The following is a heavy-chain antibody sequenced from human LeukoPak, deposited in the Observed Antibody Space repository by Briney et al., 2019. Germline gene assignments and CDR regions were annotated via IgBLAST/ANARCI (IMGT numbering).Heavy chain of an antibody. J-gene: IGHJ5*02. CDR2: IYYSGST. Sequence: PSETLSLTCTVSGGSISSYYWSWIRQPPGKGLEWIGYIYYSGSTNYNPSLKSRVTISVDTSKNQFSLNLSSVTAADTAVYYCARHRFHYSSGWSGDWFDPWGQGTLVTVSS. D-gene: IGHD6-19*01. CDR1: GGSISSYY. V-gene: IGHV4-59*08. CDR3: ARHRFHYSSGWSGDWFDP.